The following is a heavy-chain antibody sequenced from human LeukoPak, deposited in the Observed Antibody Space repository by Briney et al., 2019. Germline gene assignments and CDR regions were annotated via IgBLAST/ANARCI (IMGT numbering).Heavy chain of an antibody. CDR1: GFTFSSYS. D-gene: IGHD5-24*01. J-gene: IGHJ4*02. CDR2: ISSSSSYI. CDR3: ARGIYGDGYNDPGGFDY. V-gene: IGHV3-21*01. Sequence: GGSLRLSCAASGFTFSSYSMNWVRQAPGKGLEWVSSISSSSSYIYYADSVKGRFTISRDNAKNSLYLQMNSLRAEDTAVYYCARGIYGDGYNDPGGFDYWGQGTLVTVSS.